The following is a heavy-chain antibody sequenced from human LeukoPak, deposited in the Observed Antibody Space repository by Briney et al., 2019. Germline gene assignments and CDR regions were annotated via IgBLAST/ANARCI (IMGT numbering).Heavy chain of an antibody. D-gene: IGHD3-22*01. J-gene: IGHJ4*02. CDR2: ICCSGGST. CDR1: GLTFSSYA. CDR3: GKHDSSSDY. Sequence: GGSLRLSFPASGLTFSSYAMGWVGQAPGKGLEWVLTICCSGGSTYYADSVKGRFTISRDNSKNTLYLQMNTLRAEDTAVYYCGKHDSSSDYWGQGTLVTVSS. V-gene: IGHV3-23*01.